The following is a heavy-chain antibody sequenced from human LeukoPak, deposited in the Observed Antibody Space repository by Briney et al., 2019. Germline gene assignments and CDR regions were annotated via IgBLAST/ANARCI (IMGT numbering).Heavy chain of an antibody. D-gene: IGHD3-22*01. V-gene: IGHV4-59*11. CDR2: IYNSGST. J-gene: IGHJ5*02. CDR3: ARGTMMVGP. CDR1: GGSISSHY. Sequence: PSQTLSLTCTVSGGSISSHYWSWIRLPPGKGLEYIGYIYNSGSTNYNPSLKSRVIMSVDTAKNQFSLELKSVTAADTAVYYCARGTMMVGPWGQGTLVTVSS.